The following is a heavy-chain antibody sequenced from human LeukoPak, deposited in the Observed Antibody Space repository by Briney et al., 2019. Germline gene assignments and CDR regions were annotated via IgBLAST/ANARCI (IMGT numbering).Heavy chain of an antibody. V-gene: IGHV1-2*04. J-gene: IGHJ5*02. CDR2: INPNSGGT. CDR1: GYTFTGYY. Sequence: ALVKVSCKASGYTFTGYYMHWVRQAPGQGLEWMGWINPNSGGTNYAQKFQGWVTMTRDTSISTAYMELSRLRSDDTAVYYCARGGIVVVVAAEFDPWGQGTLVTVSS. CDR3: ARGGIVVVVAAEFDP. D-gene: IGHD2-15*01.